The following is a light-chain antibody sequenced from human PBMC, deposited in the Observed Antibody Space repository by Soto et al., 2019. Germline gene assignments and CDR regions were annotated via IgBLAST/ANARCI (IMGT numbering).Light chain of an antibody. Sequence: QLVLTQSPSASASLGASVKLTCTLSSGHSSNAIVWHQQQPEKGPRYLMKINSDGSHSLGDGIPDRFSGSSSGAERYLTISSLQSEDEADYCCQSWGTGFGVFGGGTKLTVL. CDR1: SGHSSNA. V-gene: IGLV4-69*01. J-gene: IGLJ3*02. CDR3: QSWGTGFGV. CDR2: INSDGSH.